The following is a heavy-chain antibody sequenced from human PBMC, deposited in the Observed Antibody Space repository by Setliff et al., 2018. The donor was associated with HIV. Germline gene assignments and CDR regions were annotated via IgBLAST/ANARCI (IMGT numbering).Heavy chain of an antibody. D-gene: IGHD6-19*01. Sequence: ASVKVSCKASGGTFRSHEISWVRQAPGQGLEWMGGIVPILNTGNYAPKFQGRVTITADESTTTAYMELSSLRSEDTAVYYCARHFGIAVEARYFDYWGQGTLVTVSS. CDR2: IVPILNTG. V-gene: IGHV1-69*13. CDR1: GGTFRSHE. CDR3: ARHFGIAVEARYFDY. J-gene: IGHJ4*02.